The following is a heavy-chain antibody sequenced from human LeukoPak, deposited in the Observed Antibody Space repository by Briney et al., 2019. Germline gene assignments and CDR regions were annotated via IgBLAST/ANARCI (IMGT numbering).Heavy chain of an antibody. Sequence: SETLSLTCTVSGGSISSSSYYWGWIRQPPGKGLEWIGSIYYSGSTYYNPSLKSRVTISVDTSKNQFSLKLSSVTAADTAVYYCARGGKNSSSSVDYWGQGTLVTVSS. V-gene: IGHV4-39*07. J-gene: IGHJ4*02. CDR1: GGSISSSSYY. D-gene: IGHD6-6*01. CDR3: ARGGKNSSSSVDY. CDR2: IYYSGST.